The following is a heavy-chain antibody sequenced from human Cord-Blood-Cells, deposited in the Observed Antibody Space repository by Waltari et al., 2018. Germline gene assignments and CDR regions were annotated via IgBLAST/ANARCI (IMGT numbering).Heavy chain of an antibody. D-gene: IGHD6-6*01. CDR3: AKDFSYSSSFDY. CDR2: ISYDGSNK. CDR1: GFTFSSYG. J-gene: IGHJ4*02. V-gene: IGHV3-30*18. Sequence: QVQLVASGGGVVQPGRSLRLSCAASGFTFSSYGMHWVRQAPGKGLEWVAVISYDGSNKYYADSVKGRFTISRDNSKNTLYLQMNSLRAEDTAVYYCAKDFSYSSSFDYWGQGTLVTVSS.